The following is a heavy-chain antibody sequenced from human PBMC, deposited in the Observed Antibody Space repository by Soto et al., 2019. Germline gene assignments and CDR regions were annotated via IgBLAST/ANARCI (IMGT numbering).Heavy chain of an antibody. CDR1: GGTFSSYA. Sequence: SVKVSCKASGGTFSSYAISWVRQAPGQGLEWMGGIIPIFGTANYAQKFQGRVTITADESTSTAYMELSSLRSEDTAVYYCARDRGVATRPHYYYYGMDVWGQGTTVTVSS. CDR3: ARDRGVATRPHYYYYGMDV. J-gene: IGHJ6*02. V-gene: IGHV1-69*13. CDR2: IIPIFGTA. D-gene: IGHD5-12*01.